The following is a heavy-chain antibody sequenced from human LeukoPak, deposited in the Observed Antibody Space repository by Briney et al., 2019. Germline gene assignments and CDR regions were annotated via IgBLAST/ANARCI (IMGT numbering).Heavy chain of an antibody. CDR2: IWYDGSKK. CDR1: GFTFSNYG. CDR3: ASWVIVATRTHWYFDL. V-gene: IGHV3-33*01. Sequence: GGSLRLSCEASGFTFSNYGMHWVRQAPGKGLEWVAVIWYDGSKKNYADSVKGRFTISRDNSKNTLYLQMNSLRAEDTAVYYCASWVIVATRTHWYFDLWGRGTLVTVSS. D-gene: IGHD5-12*01. J-gene: IGHJ2*01.